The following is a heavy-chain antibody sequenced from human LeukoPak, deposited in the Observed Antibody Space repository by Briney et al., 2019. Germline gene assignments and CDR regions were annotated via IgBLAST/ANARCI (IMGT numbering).Heavy chain of an antibody. CDR1: GFTFSSYA. Sequence: GGSLRLSCAASGFTFSSYAMHWVRQAPVKGLEWVAVISYDGSNKYYADSVKGRFTISRDNSKNTLYLQMNSLRAEDTAVYYCARDYSNYYGTFDPWGQGTLVTVSS. CDR3: ARDYSNYYGTFDP. V-gene: IGHV3-30-3*01. J-gene: IGHJ5*02. D-gene: IGHD3-10*01. CDR2: ISYDGSNK.